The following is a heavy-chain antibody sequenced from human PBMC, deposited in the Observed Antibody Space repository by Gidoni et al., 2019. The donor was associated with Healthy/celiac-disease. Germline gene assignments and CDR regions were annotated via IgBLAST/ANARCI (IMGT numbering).Heavy chain of an antibody. CDR3: ARDSVSSSWYGPQILRYYYGMDV. CDR1: GFTFSSSS. V-gene: IGHV3-21*01. Sequence: EVQLVESGGGLVKPGGSLRLSCAASGFTFSSSSMNWVRQAPGKGLEWVSSISSSSSYIYYADSVKGRFTISRDNAKNSLYLQMNSLRAEDTAVYYCARDSVSSSWYGPQILRYYYGMDVWGQGTTVTVSS. D-gene: IGHD6-13*01. CDR2: ISSSSSYI. J-gene: IGHJ6*02.